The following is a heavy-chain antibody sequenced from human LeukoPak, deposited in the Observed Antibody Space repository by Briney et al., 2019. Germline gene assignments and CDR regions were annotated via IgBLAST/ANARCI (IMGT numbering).Heavy chain of an antibody. D-gene: IGHD2-15*01. V-gene: IGHV4-39*07. CDR3: ARAVRWYFYFDY. CDR1: GGSISSSSYY. Sequence: SETLSLTCTVSGGSISSSSYYWGWIRQPPGKGPEWIGSIYYSGSTYYNPSLKSRVTISVDTSKNQFSLKLSSVTAADTAVYYCARAVRWYFYFDYWGQGTLVTVSS. CDR2: IYYSGST. J-gene: IGHJ4*02.